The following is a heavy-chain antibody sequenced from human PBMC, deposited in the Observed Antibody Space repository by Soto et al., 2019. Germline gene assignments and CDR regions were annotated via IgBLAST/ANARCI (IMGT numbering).Heavy chain of an antibody. D-gene: IGHD2-15*01. J-gene: IGHJ6*03. CDR2: IYYSGST. V-gene: IGHV4-59*01. Sequence: SETLSLSCTVSGGSISSYYWSWIRQPPGKGLEWIGYIYYSGSTNYNPSLKSRVTISVDTSKNQFSLKLSSVTAADTAVYYCARVALGYCSGGSCHSYYMDVWGKGTTVTVSS. CDR1: GGSISSYY. CDR3: ARVALGYCSGGSCHSYYMDV.